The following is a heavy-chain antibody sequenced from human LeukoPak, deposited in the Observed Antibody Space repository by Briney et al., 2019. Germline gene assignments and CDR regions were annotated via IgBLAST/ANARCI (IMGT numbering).Heavy chain of an antibody. D-gene: IGHD3-22*01. J-gene: IGHJ3*02. CDR2: ISSSSSYI. CDR1: GSTFSSYS. Sequence: PGGSLRLSCAASGSTFSSYSMNWVRQAPGKGLEWVSSISSSSSYIYYADSVKGRFTISRDNAKNSLYLQMNSLRAEDTAVYYCARDTRGYYDSSGYPDAFDIWGQGTMVTVSS. CDR3: ARDTRGYYDSSGYPDAFDI. V-gene: IGHV3-21*01.